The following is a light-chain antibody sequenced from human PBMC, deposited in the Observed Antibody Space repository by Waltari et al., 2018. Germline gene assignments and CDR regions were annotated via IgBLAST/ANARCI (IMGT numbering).Light chain of an antibody. CDR2: EVN. CDR3: SSFFGTNDVV. Sequence: QSALTQPPSASGSPGQSVTITCTGISRDRSNYDYVSWYQQRPGKAPQLLIYEVNRRPSGVSERFSGSRSGNTASLTVSGLQSEDEAYYFCSSFFGTNDVVFGGGTRLAV. V-gene: IGLV2-8*01. J-gene: IGLJ2*01. CDR1: SRDRSNYDY.